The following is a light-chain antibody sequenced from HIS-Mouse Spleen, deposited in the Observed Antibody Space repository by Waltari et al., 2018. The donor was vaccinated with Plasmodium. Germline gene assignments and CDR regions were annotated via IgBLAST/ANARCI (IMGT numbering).Light chain of an antibody. CDR3: QSADSSGTYWV. Sequence: SYELTQPPSLSVSPGQTARITFSRASLPKKYAYWYQQKPGQAPVLVIYKDSERPSGIPERFSGSSSGTTVTLTISGVQAEDEADYYCQSADSSGTYWVFGGGTKLTVL. J-gene: IGLJ3*02. CDR2: KDS. V-gene: IGLV3-25*03. CDR1: SLPKKY.